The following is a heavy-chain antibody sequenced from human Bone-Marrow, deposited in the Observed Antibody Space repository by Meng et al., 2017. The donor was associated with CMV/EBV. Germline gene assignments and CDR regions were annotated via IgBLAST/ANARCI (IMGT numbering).Heavy chain of an antibody. Sequence: ASVKVSCKASGYTFTSYGISWVRQAPGQGLEWMGWISAYNGNTNYAQKLQGRVTMTTDTSTSTAYMELRSLRSDDTAVYYCARPYYDFWSGYSGGWFDPWGQGTLVTVSS. CDR3: ARPYYDFWSGYSGGWFDP. CDR1: GYTFTSYG. CDR2: ISAYNGNT. D-gene: IGHD3-3*01. J-gene: IGHJ5*02. V-gene: IGHV1-18*01.